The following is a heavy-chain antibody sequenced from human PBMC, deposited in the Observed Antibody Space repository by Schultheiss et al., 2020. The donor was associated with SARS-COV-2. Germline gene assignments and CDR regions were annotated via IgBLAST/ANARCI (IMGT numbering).Heavy chain of an antibody. Sequence: GGSLRLSCEASGFTFSNYALSWVRQAPNNGLEWVSVISGSGDSTYFADSVKGRFTISRDNSKNTLYLQMNSLRAEDTAVYYCARQGAAKFAADSWGRGTPVTVSS. V-gene: IGHV3-23*01. CDR1: GFTFSNYA. CDR2: ISGSGDST. D-gene: IGHD3-10*01. J-gene: IGHJ4*02. CDR3: ARQGAAKFAADS.